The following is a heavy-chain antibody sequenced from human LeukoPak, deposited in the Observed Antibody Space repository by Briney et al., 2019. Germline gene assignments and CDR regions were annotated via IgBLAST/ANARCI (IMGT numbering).Heavy chain of an antibody. D-gene: IGHD6-19*01. CDR1: GGSISSYY. J-gene: IGHJ5*02. Sequence: SETLSLTCTASGGSISSYYWSWIRQPPGKGLEWIGYIYYSGSTNYNPSLKSRVTISVDTSKNQFSLKLSSVTAADTAVYYCARLPYSSGWYVHWGQGTLVTVSS. CDR3: ARLPYSSGWYVH. V-gene: IGHV4-59*01. CDR2: IYYSGST.